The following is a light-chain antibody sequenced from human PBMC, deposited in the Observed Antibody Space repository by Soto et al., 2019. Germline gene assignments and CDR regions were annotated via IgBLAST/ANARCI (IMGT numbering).Light chain of an antibody. CDR1: QDIINY. V-gene: IGKV1-33*01. J-gene: IGKJ4*01. CDR2: DAS. Sequence: DIQMTQAPPSLSASVGDRVTITCQASQDIINYLNWYQQKPGKAPKLLIYDASNLETGVPSRFSGSGSGTDFTFTISSLQPEDIATYYCQQYENLPLTFGGGTKVDIK. CDR3: QQYENLPLT.